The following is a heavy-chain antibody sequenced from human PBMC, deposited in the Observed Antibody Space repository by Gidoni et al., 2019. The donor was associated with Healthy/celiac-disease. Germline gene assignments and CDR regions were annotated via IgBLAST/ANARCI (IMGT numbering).Heavy chain of an antibody. CDR2: ISSSSSYI. CDR1: GFTFSSYS. CDR3: AREVYGDYGFDY. D-gene: IGHD4-17*01. J-gene: IGHJ4*02. Sequence: EVQLVESGGGLVKPGGSLRLSCAASGFTFSSYSMNWVRQAPGKGLEWVSSISSSSSYIYYADSVKGRFTISRDNAKNSLYLQMNSLRAEDTAVYYCAREVYGDYGFDYWGQGTLVTVSS. V-gene: IGHV3-21*01.